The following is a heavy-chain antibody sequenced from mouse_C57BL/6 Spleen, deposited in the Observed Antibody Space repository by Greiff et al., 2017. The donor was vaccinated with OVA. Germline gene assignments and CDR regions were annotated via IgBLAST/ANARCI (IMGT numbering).Heavy chain of an antibody. D-gene: IGHD2-3*01. V-gene: IGHV1-64*01. Sequence: QVQLKQPGAELVKPGASVKLSCKASGYTFTSYWMHWVKQRPGQGLEWIGMIHPNSGSTNYNEKFKSKATLTVDKSSSTAYMQLSSLTSEDSAVYYCARSGRNDYFDYWGQGTTLTVSS. J-gene: IGHJ2*01. CDR3: ARSGRNDYFDY. CDR1: GYTFTSYW. CDR2: IHPNSGST.